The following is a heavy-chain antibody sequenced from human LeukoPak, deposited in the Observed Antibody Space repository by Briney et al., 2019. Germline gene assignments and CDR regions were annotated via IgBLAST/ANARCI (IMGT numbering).Heavy chain of an antibody. D-gene: IGHD6-19*01. V-gene: IGHV3-23*01. Sequence: GGSLRLSCAASGFTFSNSAMSWVRQAPGKGLEWVSTLSGSGITTYYADSVKGRFTISRDNSKNTLYLQVNSLRAEDTAVYYCAKEIYSSGWSYFDYWGHGTLVTVSS. CDR1: GFTFSNSA. CDR2: LSGSGITT. J-gene: IGHJ4*01. CDR3: AKEIYSSGWSYFDY.